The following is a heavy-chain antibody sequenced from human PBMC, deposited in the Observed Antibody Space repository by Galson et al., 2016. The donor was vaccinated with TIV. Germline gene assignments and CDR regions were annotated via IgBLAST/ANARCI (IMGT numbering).Heavy chain of an antibody. J-gene: IGHJ4*02. D-gene: IGHD6-25*01. CDR1: GGFFSDYY. Sequence: SETLSLTCGVSGGFFSDYYWSWIRQSPGKGLEWIGEITHSGSTHCNPSLKTRLTISVDVAKSQFFLELKSVTAADTAIYYCVRGGPFSGYAEIRWFTDHFDCWSQGSLVTVSS. CDR2: ITHSGST. CDR3: VRGGPFSGYAEIRWFTDHFDC. V-gene: IGHV4-34*01.